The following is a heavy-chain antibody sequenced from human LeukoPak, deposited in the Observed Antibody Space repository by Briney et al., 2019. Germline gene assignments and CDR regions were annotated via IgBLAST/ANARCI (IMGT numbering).Heavy chain of an antibody. Sequence: ESLTLTCAASGCTFSSYAMSWIRQPPGKGLEWISGISDSGSSTYYADPVKGRFTISRDNSRNTLYLQMKSPRAEDTAVYYCAILPGYSSGWYEVNYWGQGTLVTVSS. CDR3: AILPGYSSGWYEVNY. CDR1: GCTFSSYA. V-gene: IGHV3-23*01. CDR2: ISDSGSST. D-gene: IGHD6-13*01. J-gene: IGHJ4*02.